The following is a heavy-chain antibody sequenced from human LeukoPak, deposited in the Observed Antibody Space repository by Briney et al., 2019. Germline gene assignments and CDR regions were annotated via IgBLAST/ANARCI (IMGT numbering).Heavy chain of an antibody. CDR3: ARERIDYGDRRGFDY. J-gene: IGHJ4*02. D-gene: IGHD4-17*01. CDR1: GYTFTSYY. CDR2: INPSGGST. V-gene: IGHV1-46*01. Sequence: ASVKVSCKASGYTFTSYYMHWVRQAPGQGLEWMGIINPSGGSTSYAQKFQGRVTMTRDTSTSTVYMELSSLRSEGTAVYYCARERIDYGDRRGFDYWGQGTLVTVSS.